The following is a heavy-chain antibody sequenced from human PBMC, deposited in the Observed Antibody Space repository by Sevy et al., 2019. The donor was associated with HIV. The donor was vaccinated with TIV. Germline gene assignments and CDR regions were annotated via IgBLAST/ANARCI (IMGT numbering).Heavy chain of an antibody. CDR3: ARDGGLEWLFSYYYYGMDV. D-gene: IGHD3-3*01. Sequence: ASVKVSCKASGYTFTSYGISWVRQAPGQGLEWMGWISAYNGNTNYAQKLQGRVTMTTDTSTSPAYMELRSLGSDDTAVYYCARDGGLEWLFSYYYYGMDVWGQGTTVTVSS. CDR1: GYTFTSYG. V-gene: IGHV1-18*01. J-gene: IGHJ6*02. CDR2: ISAYNGNT.